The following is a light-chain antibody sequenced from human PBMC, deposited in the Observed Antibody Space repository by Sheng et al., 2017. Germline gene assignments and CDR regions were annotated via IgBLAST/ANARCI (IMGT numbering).Light chain of an antibody. V-gene: IGKV1-27*01. CDR1: QGISNY. CDR3: QQYSSSPSIT. J-gene: IGKJ5*01. Sequence: DIQMTQSPSSLSASVGDRVTITCRASQGISNYLAWYQQMPGKVPKLLVYAASTLRSGVPSRFSGSGSGTDFTLTISRLEPEDFAVYYCQQYSSSPSITFGQGTRLEIK. CDR2: AAS.